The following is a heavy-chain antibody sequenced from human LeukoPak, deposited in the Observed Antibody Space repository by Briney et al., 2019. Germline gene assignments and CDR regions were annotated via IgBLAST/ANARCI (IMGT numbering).Heavy chain of an antibody. CDR1: GYSFTSNW. CDR2: IYPGDSDT. V-gene: IGHV5-51*01. Sequence: GESLKISCKGSGYSFTSNWIGWVRQMPWKGLEWMGIIYPGDSDTRYSPSFQGQVTISADKSISTAYLQWSSLKASDTAMYYCARGPTWIQLWLHWFDPWGQGTLVTVSS. J-gene: IGHJ5*02. D-gene: IGHD5-18*01. CDR3: ARGPTWIQLWLHWFDP.